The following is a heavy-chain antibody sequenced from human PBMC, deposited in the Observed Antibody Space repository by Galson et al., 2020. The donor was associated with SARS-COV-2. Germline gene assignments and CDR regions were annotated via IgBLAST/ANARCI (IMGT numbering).Heavy chain of an antibody. CDR2: INPNSGGT. J-gene: IGHJ4*02. D-gene: IGHD3-9*01. V-gene: IGHV1-2*02. CDR3: ARDLGRDILTGYYRPGLGAFDY. Sequence: GESLKISCKASGYTFTGYYMHWVRQAPGQGLEWMGWINPNSGGTNYAQKFQGRVTMTRDTSISTAYMELSRLRSDDTAVYYCARDLGRDILTGYYRPGLGAFDYWGQGTLVTVSS. CDR1: GYTFTGYY.